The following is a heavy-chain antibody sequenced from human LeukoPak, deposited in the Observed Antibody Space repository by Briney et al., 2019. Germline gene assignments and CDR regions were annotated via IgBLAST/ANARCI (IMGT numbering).Heavy chain of an antibody. CDR2: INPNSGGT. V-gene: IGHV1-2*02. D-gene: IGHD3-3*01. Sequence: ASVKVSCKASGYTFTGYYMHWVRQAPGQGLEWMGWINPNSGGTNYAQKFQGRVTMTRDTPISTAYMELSRLRSDDTAVYYCARERITIFPDAFDIWGQGTMVTVSS. CDR3: ARERITIFPDAFDI. CDR1: GYTFTGYY. J-gene: IGHJ3*02.